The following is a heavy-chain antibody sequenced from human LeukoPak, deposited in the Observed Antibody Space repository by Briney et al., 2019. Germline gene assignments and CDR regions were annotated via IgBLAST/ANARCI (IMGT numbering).Heavy chain of an antibody. Sequence: SETLSLTCTVPGGSISSYYWSWIRQPPGKGLEWIGYIHYSGTINYNPSLKSRVTVSVDTSKNQFSLRLTSVTAADTAVYYCARDASQSGISYAFDSWGQGTLVTVSS. D-gene: IGHD2-2*01. CDR3: ARDASQSGISYAFDS. J-gene: IGHJ4*02. CDR1: GGSISSYY. CDR2: IHYSGTI. V-gene: IGHV4-59*01.